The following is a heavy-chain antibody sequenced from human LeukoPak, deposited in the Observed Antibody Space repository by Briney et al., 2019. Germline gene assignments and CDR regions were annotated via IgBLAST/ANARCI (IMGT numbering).Heavy chain of an antibody. V-gene: IGHV3-30*02. CDR1: GFTFSSYG. CDR3: AKDYSKTSYYGSGTYYRPNWFDP. J-gene: IGHJ5*02. Sequence: GGSLRLSCAASGFTFSSYGMHWVRQAPGKGLEWVAFIRYDGSNKCYADSVKGRFTISRDNSKNTLYLQMNSLRAEDTAVYYCAKDYSKTSYYGSGTYYRPNWFDPWGQGTLVTVSS. D-gene: IGHD3-10*01. CDR2: IRYDGSNK.